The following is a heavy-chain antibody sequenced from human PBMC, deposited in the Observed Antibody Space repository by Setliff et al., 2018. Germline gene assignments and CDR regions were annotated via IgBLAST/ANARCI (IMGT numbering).Heavy chain of an antibody. D-gene: IGHD3-10*01. J-gene: IGHJ2*01. CDR2: ISGSGGST. Sequence: PGGSLRLSCAASGFTFSSYAMGWVRQAPGKGLEWVSAISGSGGSTYYADSVKGRFTISRDNAKNSLYLQMNSLRAEDTAVYYCARASGELFYDWYFDLWGRGTLVTVSS. V-gene: IGHV3-23*01. CDR3: ARASGELFYDWYFDL. CDR1: GFTFSSYA.